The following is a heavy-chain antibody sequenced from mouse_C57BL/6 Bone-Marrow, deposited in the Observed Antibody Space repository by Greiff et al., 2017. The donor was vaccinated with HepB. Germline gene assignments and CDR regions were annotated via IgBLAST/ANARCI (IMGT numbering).Heavy chain of an antibody. CDR3: ARWGTTVDWYFDV. Sequence: QVQLQQPGAELVRPGSSVKLSCKASGYTFTSYWMHWVKQRPIQGLEWIGNIDPSDSETHYNQKFKDKVTLTVDKSSSTAYMQLSSLTSEDSAVYYCARWGTTVDWYFDVWGTGTTVTVSS. D-gene: IGHD1-1*01. J-gene: IGHJ1*03. CDR1: GYTFTSYW. V-gene: IGHV1-52*01. CDR2: IDPSDSET.